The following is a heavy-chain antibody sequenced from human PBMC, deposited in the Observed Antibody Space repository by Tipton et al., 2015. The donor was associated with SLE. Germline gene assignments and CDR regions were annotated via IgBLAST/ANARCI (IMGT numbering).Heavy chain of an antibody. J-gene: IGHJ5*02. CDR3: AIYSGSYYGHWFDP. Sequence: TLSLTCTVPGGSIRSSSYYWGWIRQPPGKGLEWIGSIYYSGSTYYNPSLKSRVTISVDTSKNQFSLKLSSVTAADTAVCYCAIYSGSYYGHWFDPWGQGTLVTVSS. D-gene: IGHD1-26*01. CDR1: GGSIRSSSYY. V-gene: IGHV4-39*07. CDR2: IYYSGST.